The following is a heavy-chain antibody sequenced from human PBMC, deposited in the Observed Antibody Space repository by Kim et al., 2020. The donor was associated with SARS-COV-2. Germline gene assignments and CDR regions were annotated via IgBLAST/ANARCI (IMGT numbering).Heavy chain of an antibody. Sequence: NKYYADSVKGRFTISRDNSKDTLYLQMNSLRAEDTAVYYCASYTVTTWCYWGQGTLVTVSS. D-gene: IGHD4-17*01. J-gene: IGHJ4*02. CDR2: NK. CDR3: ASYTVTTWCY. V-gene: IGHV3-30-3*01.